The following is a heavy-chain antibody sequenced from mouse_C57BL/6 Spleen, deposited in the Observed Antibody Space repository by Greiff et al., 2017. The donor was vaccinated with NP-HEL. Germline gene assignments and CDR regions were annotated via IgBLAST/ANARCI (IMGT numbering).Heavy chain of an antibody. V-gene: IGHV5-16*01. CDR1: GFTFSDYY. D-gene: IGHD2-4*01. CDR3: ARADYAGFAY. J-gene: IGHJ3*01. Sequence: EVQLVESEGGLVQPGSSMKLSCTASGFTFSDYYMAWVRQVPEKGLEWVANINYDGSSTYYLDSLKSRFIISRDNAKNILYLQMSSLKSEDTATYYCARADYAGFAYWGQGTLVTVSA. CDR2: INYDGSST.